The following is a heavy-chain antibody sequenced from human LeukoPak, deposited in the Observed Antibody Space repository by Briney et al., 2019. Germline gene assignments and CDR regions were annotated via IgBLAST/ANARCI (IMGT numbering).Heavy chain of an antibody. J-gene: IGHJ4*02. Sequence: PQTLSLTCTVSGGSISSGGYYWSWIRQHPGKGLEWIGYIYYSGSTYYNPSLKSRVTISVDTSKNQFSLKLSSVTAADTAVYYCARVPDGYNLYFDYWGQGTLVTVSS. CDR2: IYYSGST. CDR1: GGSISSGGYY. V-gene: IGHV4-31*03. CDR3: ARVPDGYNLYFDY. D-gene: IGHD5-24*01.